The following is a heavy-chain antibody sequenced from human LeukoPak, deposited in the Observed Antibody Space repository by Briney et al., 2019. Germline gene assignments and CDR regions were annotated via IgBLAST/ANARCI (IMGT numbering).Heavy chain of an antibody. CDR1: GFTFSNYA. CDR2: ISGSGGST. J-gene: IGHJ5*02. Sequence: GGSLRLSCAASGFTFSNYAMSWVRQTPGKGLEWVSAISGSGGSTYYADSVKGRFTNARDNSKNTLYLQMNSLRAEDTALYYCAKDPLRYYDSPGENWFDPWGQGTLVTVSS. D-gene: IGHD3-22*01. CDR3: AKDPLRYYDSPGENWFDP. V-gene: IGHV3-23*01.